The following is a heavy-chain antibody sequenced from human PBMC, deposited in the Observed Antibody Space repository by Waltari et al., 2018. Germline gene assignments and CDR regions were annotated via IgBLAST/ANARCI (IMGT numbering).Heavy chain of an antibody. J-gene: IGHJ2*01. V-gene: IGHV4-59*01. D-gene: IGHD2-15*01. CDR3: ARGPPGYCSGGSCYSSYWYFDL. Sequence: QVQLQESGSGLVKPSETLSLTCTVSGGSISSYYWSWIRQPPGKGLEWIGYIYYSGSTNYNPALKSRVTISVDTSKNQFSLKLGSVTAADTAVYYCARGPPGYCSGGSCYSSYWYFDLWGRGTLVTVSS. CDR2: IYYSGST. CDR1: GGSISSYY.